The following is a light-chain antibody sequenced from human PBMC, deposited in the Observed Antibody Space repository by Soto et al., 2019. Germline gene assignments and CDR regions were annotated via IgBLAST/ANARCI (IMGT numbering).Light chain of an antibody. CDR1: QSVSSSY. J-gene: IGKJ2*01. CDR3: QYYGSSSFT. V-gene: IGKV3-20*01. CDR2: GAS. Sequence: EIVLTQSPGTLSLSPGERATLSCRASQSVSSSYLAWYQQKPGQAPRLLIYGASSRATGIPDRFSGSGSGTDSTRTVSRLQPEGFAVYCCQYYGSSSFTFGQGTKLEIK.